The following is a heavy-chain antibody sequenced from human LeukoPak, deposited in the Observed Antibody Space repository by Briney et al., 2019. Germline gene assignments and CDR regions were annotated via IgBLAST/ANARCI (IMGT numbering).Heavy chain of an antibody. D-gene: IGHD5-24*01. CDR2: IGTTGSHI. J-gene: IGHJ6*02. V-gene: IGHV3-48*01. Sequence: GGSLRLSCAASGFTFEKHLMNWVRQAPGKGLEWVSHIGTTGSHIYYADSVKGRFTISRDNAKSSLYLQMNSLRAEDTAVYYCAGCVNALHRQFYYYGLNVWGQGTTVTVSS. CDR3: AGCVNALHRQFYYYGLNV. CDR1: GFTFEKHL.